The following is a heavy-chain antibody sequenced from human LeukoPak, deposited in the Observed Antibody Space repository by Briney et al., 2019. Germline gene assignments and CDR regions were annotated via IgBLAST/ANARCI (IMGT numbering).Heavy chain of an antibody. J-gene: IGHJ4*02. Sequence: GGSLRLSCAASGFTFSSYAMSWVRHAPGKGLEWVSTISSSGGSTYYADSVKGRFTISRDNSNNTLFLQMNSLRAEDTAVFYCAKDRGGGYSSSSTGFDYWGQGTLVTVSS. CDR2: ISSSGGST. CDR1: GFTFSSYA. V-gene: IGHV3-23*01. D-gene: IGHD6-6*01. CDR3: AKDRGGGYSSSSTGFDY.